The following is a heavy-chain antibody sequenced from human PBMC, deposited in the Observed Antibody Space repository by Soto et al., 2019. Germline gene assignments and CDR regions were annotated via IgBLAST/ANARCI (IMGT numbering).Heavy chain of an antibody. D-gene: IGHD3-3*01. CDR2: ISSSSSYI. J-gene: IGHJ3*02. CDR3: AREEDHFFEWLSGHHDVFDI. V-gene: IGHV3-21*01. Sequence: SGGSLRRCCAASGFTFSSYSMNWVRQAPGKGLEWVSSISSSSSYIYYADSVKGRFTISRDNAKNSLYLQMHSLRAEDTAVYYCAREEDHFFEWLSGHHDVFDI. CDR1: GFTFSSYS.